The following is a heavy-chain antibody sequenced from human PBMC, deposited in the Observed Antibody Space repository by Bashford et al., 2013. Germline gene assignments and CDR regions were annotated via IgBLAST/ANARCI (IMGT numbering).Heavy chain of an antibody. CDR1: GGTLSSYA. Sequence: VASVKVSCKASGGTLSSYAISWVRQAPGQGLEWMGGSIPILGVTNYAQRFQGRVTITADRSTSTAYMELSSVTAADTAVYYCARGRYCSGGSCHKNYPFDYWGQGTLVTVSS. D-gene: IGHD2-15*01. CDR2: SIPILGVT. V-gene: IGHV1-69*10. J-gene: IGHJ4*02. CDR3: ARGRYCSGGSCHKNYPFDY.